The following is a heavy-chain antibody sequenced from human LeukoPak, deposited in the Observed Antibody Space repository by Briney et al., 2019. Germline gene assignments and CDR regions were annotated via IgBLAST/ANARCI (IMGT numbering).Heavy chain of an antibody. D-gene: IGHD3-22*01. CDR3: ARDPVYYDSSGYYEKKGEDY. J-gene: IGHJ4*02. Sequence: GSLRLSCAASGFTFSSYWMSWVRQAPGKGLEWVANIKQDGSEKYYVDSVKGRFTISRDNAKNSLYLQMNSLRAEDTAVYYCARDPVYYDSSGYYEKKGEDYWGQGTLVTISS. V-gene: IGHV3-7*01. CDR2: IKQDGSEK. CDR1: GFTFSSYW.